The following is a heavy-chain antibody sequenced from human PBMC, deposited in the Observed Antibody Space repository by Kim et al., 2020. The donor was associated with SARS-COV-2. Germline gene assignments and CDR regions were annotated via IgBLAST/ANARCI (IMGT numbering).Heavy chain of an antibody. J-gene: IGHJ5*02. D-gene: IGHD4-17*01. V-gene: IGHV1-18*01. CDR3: VRFNTVSRYNWLDP. CDR2: ISAYNGNT. Sequence: ASVKVSCKASSYTFTNYGINWVRQAPGQGLEWVGWISAYNGNTNYAQKLQGRVTMTADTSTSTAYMEMRSLRSDDTAVYYCVRFNTVSRYNWLDPWGQGTLVTVSS. CDR1: SYTFTNYG.